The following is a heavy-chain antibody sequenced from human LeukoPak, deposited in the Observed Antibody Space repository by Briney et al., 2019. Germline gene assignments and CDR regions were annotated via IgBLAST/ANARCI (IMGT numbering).Heavy chain of an antibody. CDR2: IYPGDSDT. J-gene: IGHJ4*02. Sequence: GESLKISCKGSGYSFNIYWIAWVRQVPGKGLEWMGVIYPGDSDTRYSPSFQGQVTISADKSITTAYLQWNSLKASDTAMYYCARGCRGGSCYSVPDYWGQGTLVTVSS. V-gene: IGHV5-51*01. CDR1: GYSFNIYW. D-gene: IGHD2-15*01. CDR3: ARGCRGGSCYSVPDY.